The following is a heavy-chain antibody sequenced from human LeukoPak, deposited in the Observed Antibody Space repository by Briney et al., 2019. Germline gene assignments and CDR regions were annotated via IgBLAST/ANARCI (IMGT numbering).Heavy chain of an antibody. Sequence: PGGSLRLSCAASGFTFSSYWMSWVRQAPGKGLEWVANIKQDGSEKYYADSVKGRFTVSRDNAKNSLYLQMNSLRAEDTAVYYCARDRRIAAAGDWYFDLWGRGTLVTVSS. V-gene: IGHV3-7*01. D-gene: IGHD6-13*01. CDR2: IKQDGSEK. CDR1: GFTFSSYW. J-gene: IGHJ2*01. CDR3: ARDRRIAAAGDWYFDL.